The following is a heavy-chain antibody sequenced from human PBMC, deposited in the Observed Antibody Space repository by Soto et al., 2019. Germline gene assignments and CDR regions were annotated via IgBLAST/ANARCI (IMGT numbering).Heavy chain of an antibody. J-gene: IGHJ4*02. CDR1: GYTFTGYY. V-gene: IGHV1-2*04. D-gene: IGHD6-19*01. Sequence: ASVKVSCKASGYTFTGYYMHWVRQAPGQGLEWMGWINPNSGGTNYAQKFQGWVTMTRDTSISTAYMELSRLRSDDTAVYYCAKLGSSGWYPNTKFYYWGQGTLVTVS. CDR3: AKLGSSGWYPNTKFYY. CDR2: INPNSGGT.